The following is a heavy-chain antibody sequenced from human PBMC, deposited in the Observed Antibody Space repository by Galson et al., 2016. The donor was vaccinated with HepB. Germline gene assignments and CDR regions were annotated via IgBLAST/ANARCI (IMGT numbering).Heavy chain of an antibody. V-gene: IGHV5-51*01. CDR3: ARGGIEGYGEVFDY. CDR1: GYSFTNYW. Sequence: QSGAEVKKTGESLRISCKASGYSFTNYWIGWVRQMPGKGLEWMGIIYPADSDTRYSPSFQGQVTISADRSISVAYLQWNNLKSSDIAMYYCARGGIEGYGEVFDYWGQGTLVTVSS. J-gene: IGHJ4*02. D-gene: IGHD3-10*01. CDR2: IYPADSDT.